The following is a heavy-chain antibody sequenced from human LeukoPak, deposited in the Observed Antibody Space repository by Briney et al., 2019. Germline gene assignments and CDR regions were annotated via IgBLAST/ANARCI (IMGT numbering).Heavy chain of an antibody. V-gene: IGHV4-59*01. CDR3: ARGYSYGAYYYYGMDV. D-gene: IGHD5-18*01. Sequence: PSETLSLTCTVSGGSISSYYWSWIRQPPGKGLEWIGYIYYSGGTNYNPSLKSRVTISVDTSKNQFSLKLSSVTAADTAVYYCARGYSYGAYYYYGMDVWGQGTTVTVSS. CDR1: GGSISSYY. J-gene: IGHJ6*02. CDR2: IYYSGGT.